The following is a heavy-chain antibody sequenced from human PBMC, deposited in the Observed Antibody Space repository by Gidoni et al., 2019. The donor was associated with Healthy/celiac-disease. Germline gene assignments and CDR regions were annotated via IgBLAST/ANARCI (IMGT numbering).Heavy chain of an antibody. CDR1: GFSLSTSGVG. J-gene: IGHJ3*02. CDR3: ARQPPYYYDSSDAFDI. V-gene: IGHV2-5*02. D-gene: IGHD3-22*01. CDR2: IYWDDDK. Sequence: QITLKESGPTLVKPTQTLTLTCTFSGFSLSTSGVGVGWIRQPPGKALEWLALIYWDDDKRYSPSLKSRLTITKDTSKNQVVLTMTNMDPVDTATYYCARQPPYYYDSSDAFDIWGQGTMVTVSS.